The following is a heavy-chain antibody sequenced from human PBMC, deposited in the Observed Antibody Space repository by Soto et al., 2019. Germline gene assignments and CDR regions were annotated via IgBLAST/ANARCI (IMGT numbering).Heavy chain of an antibody. V-gene: IGHV3-30*18. D-gene: IGHD3-3*01. CDR2: ISYDGSNK. CDR3: AKDGHDFWSGYYTEHDAFDI. Sequence: VQLVESGGGVVQPGRSLRLSCAASGFTFSSYGMHWVRQAPGKGLEWVAVISYDGSNKYYADSVKGRFTISRDNSKNTLYLQMNSLRAEDTAVYYCAKDGHDFWSGYYTEHDAFDIWGQGTMVTVSS. CDR1: GFTFSSYG. J-gene: IGHJ3*02.